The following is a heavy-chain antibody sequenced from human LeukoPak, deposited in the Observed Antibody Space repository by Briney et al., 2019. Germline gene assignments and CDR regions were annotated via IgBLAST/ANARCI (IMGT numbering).Heavy chain of an antibody. V-gene: IGHV3-7*03. Sequence: HPGGSLRLSCAASGFTFSTSWMTWIRQAPGKGLEWVASMNQDGSEIHYVDSVKGRFTISRDNSKNTLYLQMNSLRAEDTAVYYCAKEGGQWLVLPKNYFDYWGQGTLVTVSS. CDR1: GFTFSTSW. CDR2: MNQDGSEI. J-gene: IGHJ4*02. D-gene: IGHD6-19*01. CDR3: AKEGGQWLVLPKNYFDY.